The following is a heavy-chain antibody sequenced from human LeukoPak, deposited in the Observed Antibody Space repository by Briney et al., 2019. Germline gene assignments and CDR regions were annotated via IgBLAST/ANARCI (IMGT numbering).Heavy chain of an antibody. V-gene: IGHV1-69*13. Sequence: GASVKVSCKASGGTFSSSAITWVRQAPGQGLEWMGQIIPLFGSTNYAQKFQGRVTITADESRSTVYMDLSSLRSEDTALYYCARGGSSGEWFSHLDYWGQGTLVTVSS. CDR1: GGTFSSSA. CDR3: ARGGSSGEWFSHLDY. J-gene: IGHJ4*02. D-gene: IGHD3-3*01. CDR2: IIPLFGST.